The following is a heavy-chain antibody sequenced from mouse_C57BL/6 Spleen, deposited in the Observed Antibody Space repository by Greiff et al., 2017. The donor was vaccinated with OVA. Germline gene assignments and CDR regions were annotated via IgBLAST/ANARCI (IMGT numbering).Heavy chain of an antibody. CDR3: ARPYDYDAMDY. CDR2: IDPSDSYT. V-gene: IGHV1-50*01. J-gene: IGHJ4*01. CDR1: GYTFTSYW. Sequence: VQLQQPGAELVKPGASVKLSCKASGYTFTSYWMQWVKQRPGQGLEWIGEIDPSDSYTNYNQKFKGKATLTVDTSSSTAYMQLSSLTSEDSAVYYCARPYDYDAMDYWGQGTSVTVSS. D-gene: IGHD6-5*01.